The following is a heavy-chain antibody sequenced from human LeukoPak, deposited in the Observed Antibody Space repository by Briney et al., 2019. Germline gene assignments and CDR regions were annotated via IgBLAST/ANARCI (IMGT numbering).Heavy chain of an antibody. Sequence: GGSLRLSCAASGFTFSNSSMNWVRQAPGKGLEWVAVISYDGTNKYYADSLKGRFTISRDNSKNTLYLQMNSLRAEDTAVYYCARDQDGPRIITGIFDYWGQGTLVTVSS. D-gene: IGHD3-22*01. CDR2: ISYDGTNK. V-gene: IGHV3-30*03. J-gene: IGHJ4*02. CDR1: GFTFSNSS. CDR3: ARDQDGPRIITGIFDY.